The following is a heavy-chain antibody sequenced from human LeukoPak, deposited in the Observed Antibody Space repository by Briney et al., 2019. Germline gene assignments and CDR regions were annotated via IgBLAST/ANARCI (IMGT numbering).Heavy chain of an antibody. Sequence: GGSLRLSCAASGFTFSSYWMHWVRQAPGKGLVWVSRINSDGSSTSYADSVKGRFTISRDNAKNTLYLQMNSLRAEDTAVYYRASRTYYYGSGTLFWGQGTLVTVSS. CDR2: INSDGSST. V-gene: IGHV3-74*01. D-gene: IGHD3-10*01. J-gene: IGHJ4*02. CDR3: ASRTYYYGSGTLF. CDR1: GFTFSSYW.